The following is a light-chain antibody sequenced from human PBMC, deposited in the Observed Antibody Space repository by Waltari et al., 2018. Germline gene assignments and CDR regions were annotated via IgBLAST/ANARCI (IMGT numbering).Light chain of an antibody. J-gene: IGLJ6*01. CDR1: SNNVGNQG. CDR3: SAWDSSLSADV. CDR2: RNN. V-gene: IGLV10-54*04. Sequence: QAGLTQPPSVSKGLRQTATPTCTGNSNNVGNQGAAWLQQHQGHPPKLLSYRNNNRPSGISERFSASRSGNTASLTITGLQPEDEADYYCSAWDSSLSADVFGSGTKLTVL.